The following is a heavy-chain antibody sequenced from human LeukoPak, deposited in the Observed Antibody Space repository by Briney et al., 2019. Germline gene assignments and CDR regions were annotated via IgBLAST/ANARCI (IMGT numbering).Heavy chain of an antibody. Sequence: SETLSLTCTVSGGSISSYYWSWIRQPPGKGLEWIGYIYYSGSTNYNPSLKSRVTISVDTSKNQFSLKLSSVTAADTAVYYCAREPYYYGSGRGVDYWGQGTLVTVSS. J-gene: IGHJ4*02. D-gene: IGHD3-10*01. CDR2: IYYSGST. CDR1: GGSISSYY. CDR3: AREPYYYGSGRGVDY. V-gene: IGHV4-59*01.